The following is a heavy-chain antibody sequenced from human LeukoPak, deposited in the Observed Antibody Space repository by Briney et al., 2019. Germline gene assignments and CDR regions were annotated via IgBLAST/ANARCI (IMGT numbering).Heavy chain of an antibody. J-gene: IGHJ4*02. CDR2: IYYSGST. CDR3: AREDYGSGSFDY. CDR1: GGSISSYY. Sequence: SETLSLTCTVSGGSISSYYWSWIRQPPGKGLEWIGYIYYSGSTNYNPSLKSRVTISVGTSKNQFSLKLSSVTAADTAVYYCAREDYGSGSFDYWGQGTLVTVSS. V-gene: IGHV4-59*01. D-gene: IGHD3-10*01.